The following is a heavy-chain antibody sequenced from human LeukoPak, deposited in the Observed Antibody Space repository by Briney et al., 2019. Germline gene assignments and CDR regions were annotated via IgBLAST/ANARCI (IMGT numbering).Heavy chain of an antibody. CDR2: INPNSGGT. Sequence: ASVKVPXKASGYTFTGYYMHWVRQAPGQGLEWVGWINPNSGGTNYAQKFQGRVTMTRDTSISTAYMELSSLRSDDTAVYYCARVNNYYDSSGYLYYFDYWGQGTLVTVSS. CDR1: GYTFTGYY. CDR3: ARVNNYYDSSGYLYYFDY. J-gene: IGHJ4*02. D-gene: IGHD3-22*01. V-gene: IGHV1-2*02.